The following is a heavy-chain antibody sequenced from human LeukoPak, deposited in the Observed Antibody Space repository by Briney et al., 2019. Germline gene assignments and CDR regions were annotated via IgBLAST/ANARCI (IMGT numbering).Heavy chain of an antibody. CDR1: GFTFSNYA. V-gene: IGHV3-23*01. J-gene: IGHJ4*02. Sequence: GGSLRLSCAASGFTFSNYAMNWVRQAPGKGLEWVSGISGSSGSTYYADSVKGRFTISRDNSKNTLFLQMNSLRAEDTAVYYCATQSSRFDYWGQGTLVTVSS. CDR2: ISGSSGST. CDR3: ATQSSRFDY. D-gene: IGHD6-13*01.